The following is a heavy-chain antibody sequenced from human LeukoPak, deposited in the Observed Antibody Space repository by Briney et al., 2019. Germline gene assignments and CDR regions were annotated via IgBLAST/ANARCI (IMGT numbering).Heavy chain of an antibody. D-gene: IGHD3-10*01. CDR2: IFYGGNT. J-gene: IGHJ6*03. Sequence: SETLSHTCSVFGASISTNNHFWGWIRQPPGSALEWIGNIFYGGNTYYNPSLKSRVTMSVDTFKNQFSLRLTSVTVADTAVYYCARPMGYYYYHYIDVWGRGTTVTVSS. V-gene: IGHV4-39*07. CDR1: GASISTNNHF. CDR3: ARPMGYYYYHYIDV.